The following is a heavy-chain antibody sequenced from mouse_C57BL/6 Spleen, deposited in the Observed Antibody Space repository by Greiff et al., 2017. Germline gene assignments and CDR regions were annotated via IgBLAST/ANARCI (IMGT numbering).Heavy chain of an antibody. CDR1: GYTFTDYN. V-gene: IGHV1-18*01. J-gene: IGHJ4*01. CDR3: ARGSGSYSMDY. D-gene: IGHD2-2*01. Sequence: VQLQQSGPELVKPGASVKIPCKASGYTFTDYNMDWVKQSHGKSLEWIGDFIPNNGGTIYNQKFKGKATFTVDKSSSTAYMELRRLTSEDTAVYYCARGSGSYSMDYWGQGTSVTVSS. CDR2: FIPNNGGT.